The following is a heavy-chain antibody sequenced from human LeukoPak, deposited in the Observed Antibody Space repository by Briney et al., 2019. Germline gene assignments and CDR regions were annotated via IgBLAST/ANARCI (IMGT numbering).Heavy chain of an antibody. V-gene: IGHV3-30*02. J-gene: IGHJ6*03. Sequence: GGSLRLSCAASGFTFSSYGMHWVRQAPGKGLEWVAFIRYDGSNKYYADSVKGRFTISRDNSKNTLYLQMNSLRAEDTAVYYCAKGGNNWSTPYYMDVWGKGTTVTVSS. CDR3: AKGGNNWSTPYYMDV. D-gene: IGHD1-20*01. CDR1: GFTFSSYG. CDR2: IRYDGSNK.